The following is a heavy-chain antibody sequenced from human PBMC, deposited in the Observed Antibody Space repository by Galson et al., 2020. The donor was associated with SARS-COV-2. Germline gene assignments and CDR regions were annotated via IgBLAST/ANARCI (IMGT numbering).Heavy chain of an antibody. CDR1: GGSISSGSYY. V-gene: IGHV4-61*02. J-gene: IGHJ3*02. Sequence: NLSLTCTVSGGSISSGSYYWSWIRQPAGKGLEWIGLIHTTGSTNYNPSLKSRVTISVDTSKNQFSLRLSSVTAADTAVYYRARSHDSSGNAFDIWGQGTMVTVSS. CDR2: IHTTGST. D-gene: IGHD3-22*01. CDR3: ARSHDSSGNAFDI.